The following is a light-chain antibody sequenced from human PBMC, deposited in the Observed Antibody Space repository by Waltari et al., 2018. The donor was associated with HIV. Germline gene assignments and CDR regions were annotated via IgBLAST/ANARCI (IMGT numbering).Light chain of an antibody. CDR1: AIGSKR. CDR2: DDS. J-gene: IGLJ3*02. Sequence: SYVLTQSPSVSVAPGQTARITCGANAIGSKRVNWYQQKPGQAPVLLVYDDSDRPSGIPERFSGSNSGNAATLTISRVEVGDEADYFCQVWETSSDLRLWVFGGGSRLTVL. V-gene: IGLV3-21*02. CDR3: QVWETSSDLRLWV.